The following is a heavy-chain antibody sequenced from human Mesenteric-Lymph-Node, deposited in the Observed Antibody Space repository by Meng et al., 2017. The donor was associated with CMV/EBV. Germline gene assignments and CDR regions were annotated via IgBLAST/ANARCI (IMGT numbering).Heavy chain of an antibody. CDR3: ARSHVGYCSSTSCYEEGWFGP. D-gene: IGHD2-2*03. CDR1: YG. V-gene: IGHV1-18*01. CDR2: IGASTGST. Sequence: YGIRWVRQAPGPGLEWMGWIGASTGSTSYAQKLQSRVTMTTDTSTSTAYMELGSLRSDDTAVYYYARSHVGYCSSTSCYEEGWFGPWGQGTLVTVSS. J-gene: IGHJ5*02.